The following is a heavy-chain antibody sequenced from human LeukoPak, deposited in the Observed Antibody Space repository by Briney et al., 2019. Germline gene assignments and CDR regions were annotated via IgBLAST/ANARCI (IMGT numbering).Heavy chain of an antibody. CDR1: GFTFSSYA. CDR3: AKDSDIVVVPAAPYGMDV. Sequence: PGGSLRLSCAASGFTFSSYAMSWVRQAPGKGLEWVSAISGSGGSTYYADSVKGRFTISRDNSKNTLYLQMNSLRAEDTAVYYCAKDSDIVVVPAAPYGMDVWGQGTTVTVSS. V-gene: IGHV3-23*01. J-gene: IGHJ6*02. D-gene: IGHD2-2*01. CDR2: ISGSGGST.